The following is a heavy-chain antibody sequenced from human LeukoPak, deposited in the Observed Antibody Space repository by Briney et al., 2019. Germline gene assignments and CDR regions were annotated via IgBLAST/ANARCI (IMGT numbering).Heavy chain of an antibody. Sequence: GGSLRLSCAASGFTFSDYYMSWIRQAPGKGLEWVSYISSSGSTIYYADSVKGRLTISRDNAKNSLYLQMNSLRAEDTAVYYCARDDIVVVPAAHYYYYGMDVWGQGTTVTVSS. CDR2: ISSSGSTI. V-gene: IGHV3-11*01. D-gene: IGHD2-2*01. CDR1: GFTFSDYY. CDR3: ARDDIVVVPAAHYYYYGMDV. J-gene: IGHJ6*02.